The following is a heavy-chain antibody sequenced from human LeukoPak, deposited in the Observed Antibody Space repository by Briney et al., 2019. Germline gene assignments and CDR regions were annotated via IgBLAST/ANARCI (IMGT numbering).Heavy chain of an antibody. Sequence: SETLSLTCTVSGGSISSYYWSWIRQPAGKGLEWIGRIYTSGSTNYNPSLKSRVTMSVDTSKNQFSLKLSSVTAADTAVYYCARDGLGVPAADAFDIWGQGTMVTVSS. CDR1: GGSISSYY. CDR3: ARDGLGVPAADAFDI. CDR2: IYTSGST. J-gene: IGHJ3*02. D-gene: IGHD2-2*01. V-gene: IGHV4-4*07.